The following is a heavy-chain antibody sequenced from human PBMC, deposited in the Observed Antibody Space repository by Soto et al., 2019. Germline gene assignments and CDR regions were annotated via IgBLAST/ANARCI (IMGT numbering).Heavy chain of an antibody. CDR1: GVTVSNNY. CDR3: ARDTYDDY. V-gene: IGHV3-66*01. Sequence: EVQLVESGGGLVQPGGSLRLSCAASGVTVSNNYMSWVRQAPGKGLEWVSVIYSGGRTYYADSVKGRFIISRDSSKNTLHLQMNSLRAEDTALYYCARDTYDDYRGQGTLVTVSS. CDR2: IYSGGRT. D-gene: IGHD3-3*01. J-gene: IGHJ4*02.